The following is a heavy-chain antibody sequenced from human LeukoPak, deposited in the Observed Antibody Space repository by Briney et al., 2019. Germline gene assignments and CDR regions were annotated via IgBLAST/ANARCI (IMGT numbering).Heavy chain of an antibody. V-gene: IGHV4-59*01. Sequence: PSETLSLTCTVSGGSISSYYWSWIRQPPGKGLEWIGYIYYSGSTNYNPSLKSRVTISVDTSKNQFSLKLSSVTAADTAVYYCARWLQFSYYFDYWGQGTLVTVSS. CDR3: ARWLQFSYYFDY. CDR1: GGSISSYY. CDR2: IYYSGST. D-gene: IGHD5-12*01. J-gene: IGHJ4*02.